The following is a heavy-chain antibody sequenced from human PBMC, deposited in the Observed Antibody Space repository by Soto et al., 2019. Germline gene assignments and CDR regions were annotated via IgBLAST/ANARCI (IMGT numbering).Heavy chain of an antibody. D-gene: IGHD3-16*02. Sequence: EVQVLESGGGLVQPRGSLRVSCAASGFTFRNYAVNWVRQAPGNGLEWVSGISPSGAGTYYADSVKGRFTISRDNSKNTLYLHMYSLTAEDTAVYYCAKDARGNYRYFDYWGQGTLVTVSS. CDR1: GFTFRNYA. CDR2: ISPSGAGT. V-gene: IGHV3-23*01. J-gene: IGHJ4*02. CDR3: AKDARGNYRYFDY.